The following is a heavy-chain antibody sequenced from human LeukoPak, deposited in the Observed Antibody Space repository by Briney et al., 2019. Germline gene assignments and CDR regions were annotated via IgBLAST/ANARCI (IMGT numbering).Heavy chain of an antibody. D-gene: IGHD2-2*01. CDR1: GFTVTSSY. Sequence: PGGFLRLSCAASGFTVTSSYMNWVRQAPGKGLEWVSVIHSGGSTYYADSVKGRFTISRDNSKNTLFLQMNSLRAEDTAVYYCARSYCSSSSCSYSPNWFDPWGQGTLVTVSS. CDR3: ARSYCSSSSCSYSPNWFDP. J-gene: IGHJ5*02. V-gene: IGHV3-53*01. CDR2: IHSGGST.